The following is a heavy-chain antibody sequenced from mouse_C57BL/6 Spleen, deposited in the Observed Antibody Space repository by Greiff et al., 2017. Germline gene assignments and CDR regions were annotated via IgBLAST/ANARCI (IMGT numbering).Heavy chain of an antibody. CDR1: GYTFTSYW. D-gene: IGHD1-1*01. J-gene: IGHJ1*03. V-gene: IGHV1-61*01. CDR3: ARGDGSSSWYFDV. CDR2: IYPSDSET. Sequence: LQPGAELVRPGSSVKLSCKASGYTFTSYWMDWVKQRPGQGLEWIGNIYPSDSETHYNQKFKDKATLTVDKSSSTAYMQRSSLTSEDSAVYYCARGDGSSSWYFDVWGTGTTVTVSS.